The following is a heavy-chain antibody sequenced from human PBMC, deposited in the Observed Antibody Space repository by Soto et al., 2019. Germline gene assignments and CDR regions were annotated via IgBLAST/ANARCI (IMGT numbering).Heavy chain of an antibody. V-gene: IGHV3-33*01. J-gene: IGHJ4*02. CDR3: ARKEIYFDY. CDR2: IWCDGSNK. CDR1: GFTFSSYG. Sequence: QVQLVESGGGVVQPGRSLRLSCAASGFTFSSYGMHWVRQAPGKGLEWVAVIWCDGSNKYYADSVKGRFTISRDNSKNTLYLQMNSLRAEDTAVYYCARKEIYFDYWGQGTLVTVSS.